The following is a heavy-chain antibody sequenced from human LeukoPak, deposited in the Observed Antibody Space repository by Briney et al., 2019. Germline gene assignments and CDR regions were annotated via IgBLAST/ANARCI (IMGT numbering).Heavy chain of an antibody. D-gene: IGHD3-3*01. CDR3: ARLPITKRAMDV. CDR1: GDSIRSGDSY. V-gene: IGHV4-39*01. CDR2: LYYVGSP. Sequence: PSETLSLTCVESGDSIRSGDSYWGWIRQDARKGLECIASLYYVGSPHYNPSLNSRRVTLSVDTTKNQFSLTLTSVTAADTAIYYCARLPITKRAMDVWGQGTTVTVSS. J-gene: IGHJ6*02.